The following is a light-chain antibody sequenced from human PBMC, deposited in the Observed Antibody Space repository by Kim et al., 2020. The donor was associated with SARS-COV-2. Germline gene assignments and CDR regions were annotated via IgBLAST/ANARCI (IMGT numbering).Light chain of an antibody. V-gene: IGKV3-20*01. Sequence: PGERATRSCRASQSVTGNYFAWYQQKPGQSPRLLIHGASSRATGIPDRFSGSGSGTDFTLTISRLEPEDFAVYYCQHYSSSSGTFGQGTKV. CDR3: QHYSSSSGT. J-gene: IGKJ1*01. CDR1: QSVTGNY. CDR2: GAS.